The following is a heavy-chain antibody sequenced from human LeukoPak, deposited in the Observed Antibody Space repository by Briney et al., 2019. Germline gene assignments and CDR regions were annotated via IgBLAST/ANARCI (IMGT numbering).Heavy chain of an antibody. J-gene: IGHJ5*02. D-gene: IGHD6-13*01. CDR2: ISGSGGST. CDR3: TKVGIAAAGIGRACWFDP. CDR1: GFTFSSYA. V-gene: IGHV3-23*01. Sequence: PGGSLRLSCAASGFTFSSYAMSWVPQAPGKGLEWVSAISGSGGSTYYADSVKGRFTISRDNSKNTLYLQMNSLRAEDTAVYYCTKVGIAAAGIGRACWFDPWGQGTLVTVSS.